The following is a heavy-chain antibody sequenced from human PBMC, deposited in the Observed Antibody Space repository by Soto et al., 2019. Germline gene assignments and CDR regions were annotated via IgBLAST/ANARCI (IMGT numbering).Heavy chain of an antibody. CDR1: GVSISSSSYY. J-gene: IGHJ4*02. CDR3: ARHTPAISISDH. CDR2: IYYSGST. V-gene: IGHV4-39*01. D-gene: IGHD2-15*01. Sequence: QLQLQESGPGLVKPSATLSLTCTVSGVSISSSSYYWGWLRQPPGKGLEWIGSIYYSGSTYYNPALKYRVTISVDTSKYQVSLKLSSVTAADTAVYYCARHTPAISISDHWGQGTLFTVSS.